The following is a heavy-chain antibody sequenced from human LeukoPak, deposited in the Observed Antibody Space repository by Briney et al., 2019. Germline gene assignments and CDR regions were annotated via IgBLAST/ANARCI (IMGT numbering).Heavy chain of an antibody. CDR2: IKQDGSEK. V-gene: IGHV3-7*01. CDR1: GFTFSSYW. Sequence: PGGSLRLSCAASGFTFSSYWMSWVRQAPGKGLEWVANIKQDGSEKYYVDSVKGRFTISRDNAKNSLYLQMNSLRAEDTAVYYCARVDMVRGVIMGAFDYWGQGTLVIVSS. J-gene: IGHJ4*02. CDR3: ARVDMVRGVIMGAFDY. D-gene: IGHD3-10*01.